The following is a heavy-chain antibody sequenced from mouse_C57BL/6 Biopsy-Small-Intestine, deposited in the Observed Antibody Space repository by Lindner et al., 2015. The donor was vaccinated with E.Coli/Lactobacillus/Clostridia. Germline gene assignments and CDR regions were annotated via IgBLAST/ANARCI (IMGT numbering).Heavy chain of an antibody. CDR3: AKGDYGSIWFDY. V-gene: IGHV2-6*01. D-gene: IGHD1-1*01. CDR2: IWGVGST. CDR1: GFSLTSYG. J-gene: IGHJ3*01. Sequence: VQLQESGPGLVAPSQSLSITCTVSGFSLTSYGVDWVRQSPGKGLEWLGEIWGVGSTNYNSALKSRLSISKDNSKSQVFLKLNSLHIDDTATYYCAKGDYGSIWFDYWGQGTLVTVSA.